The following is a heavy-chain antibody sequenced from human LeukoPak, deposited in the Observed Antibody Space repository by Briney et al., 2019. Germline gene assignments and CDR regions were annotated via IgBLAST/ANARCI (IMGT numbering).Heavy chain of an antibody. CDR1: GFTFSSYG. D-gene: IGHD1-26*01. CDR3: AKEHEWVFDY. J-gene: IGHJ4*02. V-gene: IGHV3-30*18. Sequence: ERSLRLSCAASGFTFSSYGMHWVRQAPGKGLEWVAVISYDGSNKYYADSVKGRFTISRDNSKNTLYLQMNSLRAEDTAVYYCAKEHEWVFDYWGQGTLVTVSS. CDR2: ISYDGSNK.